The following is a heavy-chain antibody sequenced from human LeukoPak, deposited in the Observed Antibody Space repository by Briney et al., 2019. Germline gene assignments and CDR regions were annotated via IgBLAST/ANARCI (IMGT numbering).Heavy chain of an antibody. D-gene: IGHD1-1*01. CDR3: ARNWNEKTYFFDY. CDR2: ITAYDGNT. Sequence: ASVKVSCKASGYSFNRYGISWVRQAPGQGLEWMGWITAYDGNTNSAQNFQDRVTMSTDTSTSTAYMELRSLRSDDTAVYYCARNWNEKTYFFDYWGQGTLVTVYS. CDR1: GYSFNRYG. J-gene: IGHJ4*02. V-gene: IGHV1-18*01.